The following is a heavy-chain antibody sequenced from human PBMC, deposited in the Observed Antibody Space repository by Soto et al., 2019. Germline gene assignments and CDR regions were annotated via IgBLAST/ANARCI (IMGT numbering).Heavy chain of an antibody. CDR1: GGTFSSYA. D-gene: IGHD2-2*02. Sequence: SSVKVSCKASGGTFSSYAISWVRQAPGQGLEWMGGIIPIFGTANYAQKFQGRVTITADKSTSTAYMELSSLRSEDTAVYYCARWNRYCSSTSCYTEDEYWGKGTLAT. V-gene: IGHV1-69*06. CDR2: IIPIFGTA. CDR3: ARWNRYCSSTSCYTEDEY. J-gene: IGHJ4*02.